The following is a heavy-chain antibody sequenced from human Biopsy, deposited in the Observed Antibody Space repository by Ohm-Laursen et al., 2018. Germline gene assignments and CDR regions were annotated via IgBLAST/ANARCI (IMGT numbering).Heavy chain of an antibody. CDR1: GGSVSSGSYY. Sequence: SDTLSPTCTVSGGSVSSGSYYWSWIRQPPGKGLEWIGYIYYSGSTNYNPSLKSRVTISVDTSRNQFSLKLSSVTAADTAVYYCAGRPWPNAFDIWGQGTMVTVSS. V-gene: IGHV4-61*01. CDR2: IYYSGST. CDR3: AGRPWPNAFDI. J-gene: IGHJ3*02. D-gene: IGHD5-12*01.